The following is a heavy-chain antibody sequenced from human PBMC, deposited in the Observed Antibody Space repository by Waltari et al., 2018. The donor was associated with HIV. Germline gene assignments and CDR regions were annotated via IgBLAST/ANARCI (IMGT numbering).Heavy chain of an antibody. Sequence: QVQLQQWGAGLLKPSETLSLTCAVYGGSFSGYYWSWIRQPPGKGLEWIGEINHRGRTNHNPSLKSGVIISVDTSMNQFSLKLSSGTAADTAVYYCARARYCSSTRCYTKGRRNSFYYYALDVWGQGTTVTVSS. CDR3: ARARYCSSTRCYTKGRRNSFYYYALDV. J-gene: IGHJ6*02. CDR1: GGSFSGYY. D-gene: IGHD2-2*02. CDR2: INHRGRT. V-gene: IGHV4-34*01.